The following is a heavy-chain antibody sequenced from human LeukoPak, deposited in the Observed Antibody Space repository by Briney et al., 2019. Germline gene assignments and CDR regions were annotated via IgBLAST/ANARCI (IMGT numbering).Heavy chain of an antibody. CDR3: ARGGYCSGGSCYPPGY. V-gene: IGHV7-4-1*02. J-gene: IGHJ4*02. D-gene: IGHD2-15*01. Sequence: ASVKVSCKASGYTFTGYYMHWVRQAPGQGLEWMGWINTNTGNPTYAQGFTGRFVFSLDTSVSTAYLQISSLKAEDTAVYYCARGGYCSGGSCYPPGYWGQGTLVTVSS. CDR1: GYTFTGYY. CDR2: INTNTGNP.